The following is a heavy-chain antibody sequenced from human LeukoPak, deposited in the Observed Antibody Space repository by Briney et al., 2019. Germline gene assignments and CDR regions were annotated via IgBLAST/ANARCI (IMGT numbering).Heavy chain of an antibody. CDR2: FDPEDGET. V-gene: IGHV1-24*01. Sequence: ASVKVSCKVSGYTLTELSMHWVRQAPGKGLEWMGGFDPEDGETIYAQKFQGRVTMTEDTSTDTAYMELSSLRSEDTGVYYCATDGLYSSSTEFDYWGQGTLVTVSS. D-gene: IGHD6-6*01. CDR3: ATDGLYSSSTEFDY. J-gene: IGHJ4*02. CDR1: GYTLTELS.